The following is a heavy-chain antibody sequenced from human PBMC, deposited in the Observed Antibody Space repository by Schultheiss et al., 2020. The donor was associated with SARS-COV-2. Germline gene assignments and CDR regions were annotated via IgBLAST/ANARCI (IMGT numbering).Heavy chain of an antibody. CDR3: ARDRQVVPAAIYWFDP. D-gene: IGHD2-2*01. CDR2: IYTSGST. CDR1: GGSISSGGYY. Sequence: SETLSLTCTVSGGSISSGGYYWSWIRQLAGKGLEWIGRIYTSGSTNYNPSLKSRVTMSVDTSKNQFSLKLSSVTAADTAVYYCARDRQVVPAAIYWFDPWGQGTLVTVSS. J-gene: IGHJ5*02. V-gene: IGHV4-61*02.